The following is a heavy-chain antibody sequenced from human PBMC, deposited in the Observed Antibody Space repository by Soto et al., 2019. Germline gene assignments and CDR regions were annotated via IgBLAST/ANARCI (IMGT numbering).Heavy chain of an antibody. J-gene: IGHJ4*02. D-gene: IGHD3-16*01. V-gene: IGHV3-74*01. CDR3: AGRLSMGY. CDR1: GFTFSSHG. Sequence: GGSLRLSCVASGFTFSSHGMHWVRQVPGKGLVWVSGINSDGNNINYADSVKGRFTISRDNAKNTLYLQMNSLRAEDTAVYHCAGRLSMGYWGQGTLVTVSS. CDR2: INSDGNNI.